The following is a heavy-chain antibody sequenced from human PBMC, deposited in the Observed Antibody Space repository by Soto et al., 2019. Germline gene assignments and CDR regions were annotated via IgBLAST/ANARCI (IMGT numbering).Heavy chain of an antibody. V-gene: IGHV3-33*01. Sequence: QVQLVESGGGVVQPGRSLRLSCAASGFTFSSYGMHWVRQAPGKGLEWVAVIWYDGSNKYYADSVKGRFTISRDNSKNTLYLQMNSLRAEDTAVYYCERDWCGTFDDWGQGTLVTVSS. CDR3: ERDWCGTFDD. CDR2: IWYDGSNK. D-gene: IGHD3-3*01. CDR1: GFTFSSYG. J-gene: IGHJ4*02.